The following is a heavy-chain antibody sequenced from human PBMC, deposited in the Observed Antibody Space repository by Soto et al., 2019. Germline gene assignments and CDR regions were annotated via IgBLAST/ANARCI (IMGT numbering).Heavy chain of an antibody. J-gene: IGHJ4*02. CDR2: ISYDGSNK. CDR3: AKDWGGRLDF. D-gene: IGHD7-27*01. Sequence: LRLSCAASGFTFSSYGMHWVRQAPGKGLEWVTIISYDGSNKNYGDSVKGRFTVSRDNPGNTLSLQMNSLRPEDTGIYYCAKDWGGRLDFWGQGAWVTVSS. CDR1: GFTFSSYG. V-gene: IGHV3-30*18.